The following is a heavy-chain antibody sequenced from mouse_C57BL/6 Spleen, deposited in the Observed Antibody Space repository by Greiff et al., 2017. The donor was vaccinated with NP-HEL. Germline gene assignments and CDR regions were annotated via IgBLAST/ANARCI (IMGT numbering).Heavy chain of an antibody. CDR2: IDPSDSYT. J-gene: IGHJ2*01. CDR1: GYTFTSYW. Sequence: QVPLQPPGAELVLPGASVTLSCQASGYTFTSYWMHWVQQRPGQGLEWIGEIDPSDSYTNYNQKFKGKSTLTVDKSSSTAYMQLSSLTSEDSAVYYCARDYSKFFDYWGQGTTLTVSS. V-gene: IGHV1-69*01. D-gene: IGHD2-5*01. CDR3: ARDYSKFFDY.